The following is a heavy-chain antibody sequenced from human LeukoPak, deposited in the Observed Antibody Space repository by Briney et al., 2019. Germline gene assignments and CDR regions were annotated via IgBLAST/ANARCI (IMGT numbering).Heavy chain of an antibody. Sequence: SETLSLTCAVYVGSFSNYYWSWIRQPPGRGLEWIGEINHSGNTNYNPSLKSQVTISVDTSKNQFSLKLSSVTAADTAVYYCARVAGGLGGYYDILTGYYMGNYYFDYWGQGTLVTVSS. D-gene: IGHD3-9*01. CDR3: ARVAGGLGGYYDILTGYYMGNYYFDY. CDR2: INHSGNT. V-gene: IGHV4-34*01. J-gene: IGHJ4*02. CDR1: VGSFSNYY.